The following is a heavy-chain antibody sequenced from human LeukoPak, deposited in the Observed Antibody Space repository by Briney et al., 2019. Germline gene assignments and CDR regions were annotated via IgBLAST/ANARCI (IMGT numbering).Heavy chain of an antibody. CDR1: GGSISSSSYY. D-gene: IGHD3-3*01. J-gene: IGHJ4*02. CDR2: IYYSGST. Sequence: SETLSLTCTVSGGSISSSSYYWGWIRQPPGKGLEWIGSIYYSGSTYYNPSLKSRVTISVDTSKNQFSLKLSSVTAADTAVYYCARNYDFWTGPRHAFDYWAREPWSPSPQ. CDR3: ARNYDFWTGPRHAFDY. V-gene: IGHV4-39*01.